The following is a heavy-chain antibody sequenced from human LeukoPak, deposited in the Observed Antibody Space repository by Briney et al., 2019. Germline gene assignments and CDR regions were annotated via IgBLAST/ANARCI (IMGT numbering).Heavy chain of an antibody. CDR1: GGSISSGGYY. Sequence: PSETLSLTCTVSGGSISSGGYYWSWIRQHPGKGLEWIGYMYYSGSSYYNPSLQSRVTISVDTSKSQFSLKLSSVTAADTAVYYCATHPSRTNPFDCWGQGTLVTVSS. V-gene: IGHV4-31*03. J-gene: IGHJ4*02. D-gene: IGHD1-1*01. CDR2: MYYSGSS. CDR3: ATHPSRTNPFDC.